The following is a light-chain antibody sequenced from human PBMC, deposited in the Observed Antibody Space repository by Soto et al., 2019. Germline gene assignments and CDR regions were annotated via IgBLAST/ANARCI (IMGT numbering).Light chain of an antibody. CDR1: SSNIGSHT. CDR3: AAWDDSLNGVV. CDR2: SSN. Sequence: QSVLTQPPSASGTPGQRVTISCSGSSSNIGSHTLNWYQHLPGTAPKLHIYSSNQRPSGVPDRLSASKSGTSASLAISGLQSEDEADYYCAAWDDSLNGVVFGGGTKLTVL. J-gene: IGLJ3*02. V-gene: IGLV1-44*01.